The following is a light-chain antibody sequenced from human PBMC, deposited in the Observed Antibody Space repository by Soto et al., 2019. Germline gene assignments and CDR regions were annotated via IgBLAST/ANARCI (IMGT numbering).Light chain of an antibody. CDR2: EGT. CDR3: CSYGSSSLYV. V-gene: IGLV2-23*01. CDR1: SSDVGTYNL. Sequence: QSVLTQPASVSGSPGQSITISCTGTSSDVGTYNLVSWYQLRPGKAPKLMIYEGTKRPSGVSNRFSGSKSGNTASLTISGLQAEDEADYYCCSYGSSSLYVFGSGTKVTVL. J-gene: IGLJ1*01.